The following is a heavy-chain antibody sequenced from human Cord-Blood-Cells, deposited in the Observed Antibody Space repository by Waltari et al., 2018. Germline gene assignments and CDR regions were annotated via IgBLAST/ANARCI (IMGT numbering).Heavy chain of an antibody. Sequence: VRQAPGQGLEWMGRINPNSGGTNYAQKFQGRVTMTRDTSISTAYMELSRLRSDDTAVYYCARALGGGYYGMDVWGQGTTVTVSS. CDR2: INPNSGGT. D-gene: IGHD3-16*01. J-gene: IGHJ6*02. CDR3: ARALGGGYYGMDV. V-gene: IGHV1-2*06.